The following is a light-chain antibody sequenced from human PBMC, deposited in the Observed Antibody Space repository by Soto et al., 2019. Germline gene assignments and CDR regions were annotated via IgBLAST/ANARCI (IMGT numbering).Light chain of an antibody. V-gene: IGKV1-5*03. CDR1: QSISSW. CDR3: QQYNSYPHT. Sequence: DIQMTQSPSTLSASVGDRVTITCWASQSISSWLAWYQQKPGKAPKLLIYKASSLESGVPSRFSGSGSGTEFTLTISSLQPDDFATYYCQQYNSYPHTFGQGTKLEIK. J-gene: IGKJ2*01. CDR2: KAS.